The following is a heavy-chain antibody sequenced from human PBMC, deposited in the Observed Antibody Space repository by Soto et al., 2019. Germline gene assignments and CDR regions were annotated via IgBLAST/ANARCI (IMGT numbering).Heavy chain of an antibody. V-gene: IGHV4-39*01. CDR1: GGSISSSSYY. CDR3: ARSRIEGAPMIVVVITTVPDWFDP. D-gene: IGHD3-22*01. CDR2: IYYSGST. J-gene: IGHJ5*02. Sequence: QLQLQESGPGLVKPSETLSLTCTVSGGSISSSSYYWGWIRQPPGKGLEWIGSIYYSGSTYYNPSLKSRVTISVDTSKNQFSLKLSSVTAADTAVYYCARSRIEGAPMIVVVITTVPDWFDPWGQGTLVTVSS.